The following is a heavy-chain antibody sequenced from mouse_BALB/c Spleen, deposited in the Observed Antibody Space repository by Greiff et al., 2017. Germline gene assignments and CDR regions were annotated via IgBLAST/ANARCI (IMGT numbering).Heavy chain of an antibody. Sequence: EVMLVESGGGLVQPGESRKLSCAASGFTFSSFGMHWVRQAPEKGLEWVAYISSGSSTIYYADTLKGRFTISRDNPKNTLFLQMTSLRSEDTAMYYCARRGNYDAMDDWGQGTSVTVSS. CDR1: GFTFSSFG. J-gene: IGHJ4*01. CDR2: ISSGSSTI. V-gene: IGHV5-17*02. CDR3: ARRGNYDAMDD. D-gene: IGHD2-1*01.